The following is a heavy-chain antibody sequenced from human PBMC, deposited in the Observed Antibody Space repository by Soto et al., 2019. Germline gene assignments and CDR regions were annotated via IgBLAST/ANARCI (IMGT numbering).Heavy chain of an antibody. CDR2: ISRDGRST. Sequence: GGSLRLSCSASGFTFSMHSMHWVRQTPGKALEYVSAISRDGRSTFYADSVKGRFTISRDNSKNTLYLRMNSLRSDDTAVYYCVKEANPFINTLVVLIFDYWGQGTQVSVSS. CDR1: GFTFSMHS. CDR3: VKEANPFINTLVVLIFDY. D-gene: IGHD3-22*01. J-gene: IGHJ4*02. V-gene: IGHV3-64D*08.